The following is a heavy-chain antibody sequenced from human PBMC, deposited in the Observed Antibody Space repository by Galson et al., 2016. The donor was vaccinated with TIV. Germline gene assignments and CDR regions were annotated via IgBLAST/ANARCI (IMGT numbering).Heavy chain of an antibody. CDR1: GSTFRNYN. D-gene: IGHD4-11*01. CDR2: ISYSGGNK. Sequence: SLRLSCAASGSTFRNYNIHWVRQAPGKGPEWVAFISYSGGNKYYGDSVKGRFTISRDNSKDTVYLEMNSLRTEDTAMYYCAKAQEKYFSNLYYGMAVWGQGTMVTVSS. V-gene: IGHV3-30*18. CDR3: AKAQEKYFSNLYYGMAV. J-gene: IGHJ6*02.